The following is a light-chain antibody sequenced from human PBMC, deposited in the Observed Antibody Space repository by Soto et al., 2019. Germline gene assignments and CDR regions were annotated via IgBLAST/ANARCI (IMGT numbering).Light chain of an antibody. Sequence: QSALTQPASVSGSPGQSIAISCTGSNSDVGIYNYVSWYQQHPGKVPKLIIYEVTNRPSGVSNRFSGSKSGATASLIISGLQAEDEAEYFCSSYTSATPSHVVFGGGTKLTVL. CDR3: SSYTSATPSHVV. J-gene: IGLJ2*01. CDR1: NSDVGIYNY. CDR2: EVT. V-gene: IGLV2-14*01.